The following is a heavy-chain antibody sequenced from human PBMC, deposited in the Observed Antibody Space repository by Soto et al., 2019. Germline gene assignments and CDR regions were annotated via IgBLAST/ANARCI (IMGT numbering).Heavy chain of an antibody. CDR2: ISYDGNRK. Sequence: QVQLVESGGGVVQPGRSLRLSCAASGFTFSSYGMHWARQAPGEGLELVAVISYDGNRKYYADSVKGRFTIYRDFSKNTVDLHMNSLRVEDTAVYFCARKGYGGRWSLDYWGQAILVTVSS. CDR3: ARKGYGGRWSLDY. J-gene: IGHJ4*02. CDR1: GFTFSSYG. V-gene: IGHV3-30*03. D-gene: IGHD6-13*01.